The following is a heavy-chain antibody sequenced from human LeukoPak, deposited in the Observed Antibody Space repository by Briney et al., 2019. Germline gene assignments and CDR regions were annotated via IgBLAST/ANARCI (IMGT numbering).Heavy chain of an antibody. CDR3: ARVSSIVATMLAFDI. J-gene: IGHJ3*02. Sequence: SVKVSCKASGYTFTSYGISWVRQAPGQGLEWMGGIIPIFGTANYAQKFQGRVTTTADESTSTAYMELSSLRSEDTAVYYCARVSSIVATMLAFDIWGQGTMVTVSS. CDR1: GYTFTSYG. D-gene: IGHD5-12*01. V-gene: IGHV1-69*13. CDR2: IIPIFGTA.